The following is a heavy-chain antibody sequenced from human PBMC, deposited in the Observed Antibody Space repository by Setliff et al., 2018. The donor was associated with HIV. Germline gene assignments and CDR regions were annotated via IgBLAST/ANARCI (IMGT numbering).Heavy chain of an antibody. Sequence: PGGSLRLSCAASGFTFDRFWMHWVRQAPGKGLVWVSRVNRDGSSTTYADSVKDRFTISRDNAKNTLYLQMNSLRAEDTGVYYCATARPRHLVSTNPPYYFDYWGQGTLVTAPQ. J-gene: IGHJ4*02. D-gene: IGHD2-8*02. CDR1: GFTFDRFW. V-gene: IGHV3-74*01. CDR2: VNRDGSST. CDR3: ATARPRHLVSTNPPYYFDY.